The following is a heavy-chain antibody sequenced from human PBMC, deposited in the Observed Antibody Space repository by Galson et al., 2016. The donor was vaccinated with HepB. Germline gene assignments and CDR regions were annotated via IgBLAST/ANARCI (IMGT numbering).Heavy chain of an antibody. CDR2: IIPIFDTT. D-gene: IGHD2-2*01. J-gene: IGHJ6*02. Sequence: SVKVSCKASGYTFLNYGINWVRQAPGQGLEWMGGIIPIFDTTNSAQNFPGRVTITADKSTSTVYMHLNSLRSEDTAVYYCARGDSREYCTSSSCYDYYGMDVWGQGTSVTVSS. V-gene: IGHV1-69*06. CDR3: ARGDSREYCTSSSCYDYYGMDV. CDR1: GYTFLNYG.